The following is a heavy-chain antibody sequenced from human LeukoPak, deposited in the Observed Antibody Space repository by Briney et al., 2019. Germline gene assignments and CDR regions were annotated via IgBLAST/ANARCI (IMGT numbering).Heavy chain of an antibody. Sequence: PSETLSLTCTVSDSSISSGYYWVWIRLPPGKGLEWIGSIYHSGSASYNPSLKSRVTMSVDTSKNQFSLKLTSLTAADTAVYYCARAFYYGSGSLGYWFDPWGQGTLVTVSS. J-gene: IGHJ5*02. CDR1: DSSISSGYY. CDR2: IYHSGSA. D-gene: IGHD3-10*01. V-gene: IGHV4-38-2*02. CDR3: ARAFYYGSGSLGYWFDP.